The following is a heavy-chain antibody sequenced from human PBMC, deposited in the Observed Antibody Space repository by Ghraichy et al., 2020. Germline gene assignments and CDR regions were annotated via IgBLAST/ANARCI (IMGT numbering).Heavy chain of an antibody. D-gene: IGHD1-1*01. V-gene: IGHV2-5*02. CDR3: AHTYRGSYKTYYYYYYMDV. J-gene: IGHJ6*03. CDR1: GFSLSTSGVG. Sequence: SGPTLVKPTQTLTLTCTFSGFSLSTSGVGVGWIRQPPGKALEWLALIYWDDDKRYSPSLKSRLTITKDTSKNQVVLTMTNMDPVDTATYYCAHTYRGSYKTYYYYYYMDVWGKGTTVTVSS. CDR2: IYWDDDK.